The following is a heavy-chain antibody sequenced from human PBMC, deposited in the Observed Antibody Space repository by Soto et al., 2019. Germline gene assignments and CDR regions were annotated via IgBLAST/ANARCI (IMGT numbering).Heavy chain of an antibody. Sequence: QVQLQESGPGLVKPSQTLSLTCTVSGGSITSGIYYWNWVRQHAGKGLEWIGSISYSGSTSYNPSLRSRVTISVDTSKSQFSLKMSSVTAADTAVYYCTREDKTYGYDSWGQGALVTVSS. V-gene: IGHV4-31*03. CDR3: TREDKTYGYDS. D-gene: IGHD5-18*01. CDR2: ISYSGST. CDR1: GGSITSGIYY. J-gene: IGHJ4*02.